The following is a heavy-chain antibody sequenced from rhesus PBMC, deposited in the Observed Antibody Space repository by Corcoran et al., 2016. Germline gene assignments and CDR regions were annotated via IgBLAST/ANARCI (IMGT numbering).Heavy chain of an antibody. CDR1: GFTFGSYA. D-gene: IGHD3-3*01. J-gene: IGHJ1*01. CDR2: TIPVVSKT. V-gene: IGHV1-198*02. Sequence: QVQLVQSGAEVKKPGASVKVSCKASGFTFGSYAISWVRQAPGQGLEWMGLTIPVVSKTNYAESIQGRVTMTADTATSTAYMELSSLRSEDTAVYYCARVYYNFWSGLEFWGQGALVTVSS. CDR3: ARVYYNFWSGLEF.